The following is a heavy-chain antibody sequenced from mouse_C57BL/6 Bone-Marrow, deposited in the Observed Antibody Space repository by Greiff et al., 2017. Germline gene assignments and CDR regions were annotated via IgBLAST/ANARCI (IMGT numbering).Heavy chain of an antibody. D-gene: IGHD3-2*02. Sequence: VQLQQPGAELVKPGASVKLSCKASGYTFTSYWMHWVKQRPGQGLEWIGMIHPNSGSTNYNEKFKSKDTLTVDKSSSTAYMQLSSLTSEDSAVYYCHRQLRLPFDYWGQGTTLTVSS. CDR2: IHPNSGST. CDR3: HRQLRLPFDY. J-gene: IGHJ2*01. V-gene: IGHV1-64*01. CDR1: GYTFTSYW.